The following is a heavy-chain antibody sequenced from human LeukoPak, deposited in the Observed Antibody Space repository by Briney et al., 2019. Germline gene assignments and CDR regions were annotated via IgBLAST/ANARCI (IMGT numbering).Heavy chain of an antibody. Sequence: GGSPRLSCAASGFTFSSYGMHWVRQAPGKGLEWVAVISYDGSNKYYADSVKGRFTISRDNSKNTLYLQMNSLRAEDTAVYYCAKDIRYDGGSCYNYRGQGTLVTVSS. J-gene: IGHJ4*02. CDR3: AKDIRYDGGSCYNY. CDR1: GFTFSSYG. D-gene: IGHD2-15*01. V-gene: IGHV3-30*18. CDR2: ISYDGSNK.